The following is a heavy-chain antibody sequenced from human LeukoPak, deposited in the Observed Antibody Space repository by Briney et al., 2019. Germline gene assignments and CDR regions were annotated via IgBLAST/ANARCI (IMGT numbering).Heavy chain of an antibody. Sequence: GRSLRLSCAASGFTFDDYAMHWVRQAPGKGLEWVSGISWNSGSIGYADSVKGRFTISRDNAKNSLYLQMNSLRAEDTALYYCAKDRTARHGMDVWGQGTTVTVSS. CDR1: GFTFDDYA. D-gene: IGHD5-18*01. J-gene: IGHJ6*02. CDR2: ISWNSGSI. CDR3: AKDRTARHGMDV. V-gene: IGHV3-9*01.